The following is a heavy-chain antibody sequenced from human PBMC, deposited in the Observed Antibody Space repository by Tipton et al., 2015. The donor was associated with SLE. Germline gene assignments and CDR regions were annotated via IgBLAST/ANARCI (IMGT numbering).Heavy chain of an antibody. J-gene: IGHJ2*01. Sequence: QVQLVQSGGGLVQPGGSLRLSCAASGFTVNTKYMTWVRQHPGKGLEWIGYIYYSGSTYYNPSLKSRVTISVDTSKNQFSLKLSSVTAADTAVYYCARGRWYFDLWGRGTLVTVSS. CDR3: ARGRWYFDL. V-gene: IGHV4-59*02. CDR2: IYYSGST. CDR1: GFTVNTKY.